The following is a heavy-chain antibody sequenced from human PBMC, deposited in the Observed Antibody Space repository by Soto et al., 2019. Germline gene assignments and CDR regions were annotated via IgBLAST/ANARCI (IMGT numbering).Heavy chain of an antibody. CDR1: GYTFSNYA. CDR3: ASGYNYGDLYFDY. J-gene: IGHJ4*02. D-gene: IGHD5-18*01. CDR2: ISAYNGNT. V-gene: IGHV1-18*01. Sequence: ASVKVSCKASGYTFSNYAFSWVRQAPGHGLEWMGWISAYNGNTNYAQKLQGRVTMTTDTSTNTAYMELRSLRSDDTAVYYCASGYNYGDLYFDYWGQGTLVTV.